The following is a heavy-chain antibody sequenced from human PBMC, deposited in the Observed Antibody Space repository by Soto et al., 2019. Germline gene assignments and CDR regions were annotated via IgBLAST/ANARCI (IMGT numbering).Heavy chain of an antibody. V-gene: IGHV1-69*13. J-gene: IGHJ6*02. CDR2: IIPIFGTA. CDR3: ARGCSSTSCLGYYYYYYGMDV. CDR1: GGTFSSYA. D-gene: IGHD2-2*01. Sequence: GPSVKVSCKASGGTFSSYAISWVRQAPGQGLEWMGGIIPIFGTANYAQKFQGRVTITADESTSTAYMELSSLRSEDTAVYYCARGCSSTSCLGYYYYYYGMDVWGQGTTVTVSS.